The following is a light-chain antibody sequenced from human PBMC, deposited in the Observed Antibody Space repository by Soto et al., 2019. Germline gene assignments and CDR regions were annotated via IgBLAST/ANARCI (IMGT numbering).Light chain of an antibody. CDR1: TTDVDGYDY. CDR3: SSYTSSAPFYV. Sequence: QSALTQPASVSGSPGQSITISCTGVTTDVDGYDYVSWYQQHPGQAPQLLIYDVNSRPSGISYRFSGSKSGDTASLTISGLQAEDDADYYWSSYTSSAPFYVFGAGTKVTVL. J-gene: IGLJ1*01. V-gene: IGLV2-14*03. CDR2: DVN.